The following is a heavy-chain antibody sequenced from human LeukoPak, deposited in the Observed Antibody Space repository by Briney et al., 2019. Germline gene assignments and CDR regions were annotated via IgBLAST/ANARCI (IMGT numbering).Heavy chain of an antibody. CDR2: MNPNSGNT. Sequence: ASVKVSCKASGYTFTSYDINWVRQATGQGLEWMGLMNPNSGNTGYAQKFQGRVTMTRNTSISTAYMELSSLRSEDTAVYYCAKGTTHMVRGVIYYYYGMDVWGQGTTVTVSS. V-gene: IGHV1-8*01. CDR1: GYTFTSYD. CDR3: AKGTTHMVRGVIYYYYGMDV. D-gene: IGHD3-10*01. J-gene: IGHJ6*02.